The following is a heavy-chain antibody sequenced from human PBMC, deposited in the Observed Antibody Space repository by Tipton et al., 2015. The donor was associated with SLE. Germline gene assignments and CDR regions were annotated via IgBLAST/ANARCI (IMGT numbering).Heavy chain of an antibody. V-gene: IGHV3-15*01. Sequence: GSLRLSCAASGFTFSNAWMSWVRQAPGKGLEWVGRIKSKTDGGTTDYAAPVKGRFTISRDDSKNTLYLQMNSLKTEDTAVYYCTTDPVGAKYAFDIWGQGTMVTVSS. CDR2: IKSKTDGGTT. CDR1: GFTFSNAW. D-gene: IGHD3-16*01. J-gene: IGHJ3*02. CDR3: TTDPVGAKYAFDI.